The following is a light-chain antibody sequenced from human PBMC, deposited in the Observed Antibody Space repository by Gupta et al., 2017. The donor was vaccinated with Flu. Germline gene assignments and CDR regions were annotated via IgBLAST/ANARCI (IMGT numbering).Light chain of an antibody. Sequence: KSSRCVIYSFNEKNYLAWCQQRPGQPPELLIYWASTRESGVPDRFSGSGSGTDFTLTIYSVQAEDVAIYYCQQYYTTPTMTFGQGTRLEIK. CDR2: WAS. CDR3: QQYYTTPTMT. J-gene: IGKJ5*01. V-gene: IGKV4-1*01. CDR1: RCVIYSFNEKNY.